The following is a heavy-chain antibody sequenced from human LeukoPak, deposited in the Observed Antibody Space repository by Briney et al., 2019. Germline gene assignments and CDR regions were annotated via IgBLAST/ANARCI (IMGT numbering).Heavy chain of an antibody. CDR3: ARVILLMGSSGYYSDAFDI. Sequence: SETLSLTCTVSGGSISSYYWSWIRQPAGKGLEGIGRIYTSGSTNYNPSLKSRVTMSVDTSKNQFSLKLSSVTAADTAVYYCARVILLMGSSGYYSDAFDIWGQGTMVTVSS. J-gene: IGHJ3*02. CDR2: IYTSGST. CDR1: GGSISSYY. D-gene: IGHD3-22*01. V-gene: IGHV4-4*07.